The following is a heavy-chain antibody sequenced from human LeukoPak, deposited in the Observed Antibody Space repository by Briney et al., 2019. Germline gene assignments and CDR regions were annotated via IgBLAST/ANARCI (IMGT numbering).Heavy chain of an antibody. J-gene: IGHJ4*02. CDR2: TSSSGVTT. D-gene: IGHD2/OR15-2a*01. V-gene: IGHV3-48*02. Sequence: GGSLRLSCAASGFTFSGYGMNWVRQAPGKGLEGISYTSSSGVTTDYADSVRGRFTIYRENAKNLLFLEMNSLRDDDTAVYYCARDKRQTSGSKKYVDYWGQGILVTVSS. CDR3: ARDKRQTSGSKKYVDY. CDR1: GFTFSGYG.